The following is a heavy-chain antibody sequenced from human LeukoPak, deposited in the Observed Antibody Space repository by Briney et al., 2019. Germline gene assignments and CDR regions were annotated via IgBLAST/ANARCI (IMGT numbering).Heavy chain of an antibody. D-gene: IGHD3-10*01. CDR2: MNPNSGNT. Sequence: ASVKVSCKASGYTFTSYDINWVRQATGQGLEWMGWMNPNSGNTGNAQKFQGRVTMTRNTSISTAYMELSSLRSEDTAVYYCAVAGGSGSSFDYWGQGTLVTVSS. CDR1: GYTFTSYD. V-gene: IGHV1-8*01. J-gene: IGHJ4*02. CDR3: AVAGGSGSSFDY.